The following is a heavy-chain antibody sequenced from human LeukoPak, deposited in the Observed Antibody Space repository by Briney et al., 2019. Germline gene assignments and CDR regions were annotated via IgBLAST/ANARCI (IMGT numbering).Heavy chain of an antibody. Sequence: PGGSLRLSCAASGFIFSNNWMTWVRQAPGKGLEWVASVKKDASEKSYVDSVKGRFTISRDNVKNSLYLQMNSLRVEDTAVYYCARDLVGAFDYWGQGTLVTVSS. CDR3: ARDLVGAFDY. D-gene: IGHD1-26*01. J-gene: IGHJ4*02. V-gene: IGHV3-7*01. CDR1: GFIFSNNW. CDR2: VKKDASEK.